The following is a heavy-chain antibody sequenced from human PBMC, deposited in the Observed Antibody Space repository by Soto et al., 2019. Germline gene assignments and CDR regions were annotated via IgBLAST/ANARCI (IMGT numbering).Heavy chain of an antibody. V-gene: IGHV1-24*01. CDR2: FDPEDGET. Sequence: GASVKVSCKVSGDTLPEFSVHWVRQAPGKGLEWMGGFDPEDGETIYAQKFLGRVTMTEDTSTDTAYMELSSLTSEDTAVYYCAKDRFRNVASEWFDPWGQGTLVTVSS. CDR1: GDTLPEFS. J-gene: IGHJ5*02. D-gene: IGHD1-1*01. CDR3: AKDRFRNVASEWFDP.